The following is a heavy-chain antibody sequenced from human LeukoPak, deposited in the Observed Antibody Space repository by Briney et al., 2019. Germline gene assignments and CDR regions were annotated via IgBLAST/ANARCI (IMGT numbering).Heavy chain of an antibody. CDR1: GFTFSNYW. CDR3: ARERFVEMATIYYFDY. D-gene: IGHD5-24*01. V-gene: IGHV3-30-3*01. J-gene: IGHJ4*02. CDR2: ISYDGSNK. Sequence: LAGGSLRLSCAASGFTFSNYWMTWVRQAPGKGLEWVAVISYDGSNKYYADSVKGRFTISRDNSKNTLYLQMNSLRAEDTAVYYCARERFVEMATIYYFDYWGQGTLVTVSS.